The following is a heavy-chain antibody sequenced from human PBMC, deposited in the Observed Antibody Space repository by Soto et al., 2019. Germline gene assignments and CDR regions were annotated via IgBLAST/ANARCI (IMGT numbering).Heavy chain of an antibody. D-gene: IGHD6-19*01. V-gene: IGHV4-59*01. CDR1: GGSISSYY. J-gene: IGHJ4*02. Sequence: SETLSLTCTVSGGSISSYYWSWIRQPPGKGLEWIGYIYYSGSTNYNPSLKSRVTISVDTSKNQFSLKLSSVTAAETAVYYCARDSRGWYLGPGSYYFDYWGQATLVTVSS. CDR2: IYYSGST. CDR3: ARDSRGWYLGPGSYYFDY.